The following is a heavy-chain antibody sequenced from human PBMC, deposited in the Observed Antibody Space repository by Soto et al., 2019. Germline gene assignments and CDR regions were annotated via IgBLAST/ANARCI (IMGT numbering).Heavy chain of an antibody. V-gene: IGHV3-73*01. Sequence: PGGSLRLSCAASGFTFSDSAIHWFRQASGKGLEWVGRIRSRPNSYATAYAASAKGRFTISRDDSKNTAYLQMNSLKTEDTAVYYCTSFMVGATPYWGQGTLVTVSS. CDR3: TSFMVGATPY. J-gene: IGHJ4*02. D-gene: IGHD1-26*01. CDR2: IRSRPNSYAT. CDR1: GFTFSDSA.